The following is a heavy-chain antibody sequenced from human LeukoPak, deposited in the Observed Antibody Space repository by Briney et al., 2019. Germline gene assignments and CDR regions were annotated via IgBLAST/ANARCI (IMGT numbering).Heavy chain of an antibody. J-gene: IGHJ4*02. CDR2: IYYSGST. Sequence: PSETLSLTCSVSGGSIRGYYWRWIRQPPGKGLEGIGYIYYSGSTNYNPSLKSRVTISVETSKNQFSLKLRSVTGADTAVYYCARGSYSYDTSDYSLFFDYWGQGTLVTVSS. CDR1: GGSIRGYY. D-gene: IGHD3-22*01. CDR3: ARGSYSYDTSDYSLFFDY. V-gene: IGHV4-59*01.